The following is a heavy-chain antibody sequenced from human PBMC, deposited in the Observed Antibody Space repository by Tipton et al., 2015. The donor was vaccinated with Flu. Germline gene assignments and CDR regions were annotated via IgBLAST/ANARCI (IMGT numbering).Heavy chain of an antibody. CDR2: VKQDGGEK. J-gene: IGHJ5*02. CDR1: GFTFESYW. D-gene: IGHD1-26*01. CDR3: ARDGPPYSPTSGWFDP. Sequence: SLRLSCAASGFTFESYWMSWVRQTPGKGLEWVANVKQDGGEKHYVDSVEGRFTISRDNARNSLYLQMNSLRAEDTAVYFCARDGPPYSPTSGWFDPWGQGTLVTVSS. V-gene: IGHV3-7*01.